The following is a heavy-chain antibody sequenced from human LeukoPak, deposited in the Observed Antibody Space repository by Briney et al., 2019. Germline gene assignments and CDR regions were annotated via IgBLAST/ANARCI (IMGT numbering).Heavy chain of an antibody. D-gene: IGHD6-13*01. CDR3: AREGYSSSFYNWFDP. J-gene: IGHJ5*02. CDR1: GFTFSSYS. Sequence: GGSLRLSCAASGFTFSSYSMNWVRQAPGKGLEWVSSISSSSSYIYYADSVKGRFTISRDNAKNSLYLQMNSLRAEDTAVYYCAREGYSSSFYNWFDPWGQGTLVTVSS. V-gene: IGHV3-21*01. CDR2: ISSSSSYI.